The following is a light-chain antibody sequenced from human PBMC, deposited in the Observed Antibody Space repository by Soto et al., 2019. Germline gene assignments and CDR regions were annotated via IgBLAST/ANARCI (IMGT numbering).Light chain of an antibody. CDR1: QSVSSSN. CDR3: QHYGSSPFP. J-gene: IGKJ3*01. CDR2: GAS. V-gene: IGKV3-20*01. Sequence: EIVLTQSPGTLSLSPGERATLSCRASQSVSSSNLGWYQQKPGQAPRLLIYGASSRATGIPDRFSGSGSGTDFTLTISRLEPEDFAVYYCQHYGSSPFPFGPGTKGDIK.